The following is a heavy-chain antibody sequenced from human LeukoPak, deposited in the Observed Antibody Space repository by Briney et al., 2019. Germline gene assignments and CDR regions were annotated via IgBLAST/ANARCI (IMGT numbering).Heavy chain of an antibody. V-gene: IGHV3-7*01. D-gene: IGHD3-22*01. CDR3: ARDPQYSYDDSGTFDS. CDR2: IKQDGDET. J-gene: IGHJ4*02. Sequence: GGSLRLSCAASGFTFSNFWMSWVRQAPGKGPEWVANIKQDGDETYYLDSVKGRFTVSRDNAKNSLYLQMNTLRAEDTAVYYCARDPQYSYDDSGTFDSWGQGTPVTVSS. CDR1: GFTFSNFW.